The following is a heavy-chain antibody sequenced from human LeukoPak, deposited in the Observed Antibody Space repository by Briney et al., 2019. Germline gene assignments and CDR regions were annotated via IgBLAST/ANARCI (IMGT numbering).Heavy chain of an antibody. CDR1: GFAFSSYN. CDR3: ARRPYSDTSGRLSDV. CDR2: IGSSGSPT. V-gene: IGHV3-48*02. J-gene: IGHJ6*02. Sequence: GGSLRLSCAASGFAFSSYNMNWVRQAPGKELEWISYIGSSGSPTHYADSVRGRFTISRDNAKNSLYLQMNSLRDDDTALYYCARRPYSDTSGRLSDVWGQGTTVTVSS. D-gene: IGHD3-22*01.